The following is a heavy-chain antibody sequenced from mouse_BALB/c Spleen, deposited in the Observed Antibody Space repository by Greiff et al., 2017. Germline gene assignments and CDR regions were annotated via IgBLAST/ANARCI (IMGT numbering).Heavy chain of an antibody. CDR1: GFSLTSYG. CDR2: IWAGGST. J-gene: IGHJ1*01. D-gene: IGHD1-1*01. V-gene: IGHV2-9*02. CDR3: ARENYGSKGYFDV. Sequence: QVQLKQSGPGLVAPSQSLSITCTVSGFSLTSYGVHWVRQPPGKGLEWLGVIWAGGSTNYNSALMSRLSISKDNYKSQVFLKMNSLQTDDTAMYYCARENYGSKGYFDVWGAGTTVTVSS.